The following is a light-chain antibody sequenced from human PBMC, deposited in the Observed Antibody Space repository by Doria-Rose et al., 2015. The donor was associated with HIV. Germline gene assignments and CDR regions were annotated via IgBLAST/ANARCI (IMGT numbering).Light chain of an antibody. Sequence: EIVLTQSPGTLSLSPGERATLSCRASQRVKSRYLAWYQQMPGQAPRLLIYDASTSATGNPDRFSGCGSGTDFTLTISRLEPDDVAVYDCQQYGTSRGAFGQGTRLEIK. CDR3: QQYGTSRGA. J-gene: IGKJ5*01. CDR2: DAS. CDR1: QRVKSRY. V-gene: IGKV3-20*01.